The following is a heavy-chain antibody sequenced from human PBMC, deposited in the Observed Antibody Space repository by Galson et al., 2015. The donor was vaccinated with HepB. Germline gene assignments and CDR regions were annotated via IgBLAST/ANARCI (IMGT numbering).Heavy chain of an antibody. CDR3: AKALYRDIVVVPAAMGPLYYYYGMDV. J-gene: IGHJ6*02. Sequence: SLRLSCAASGFTVNRDYMSWVRQAPGKGLEWVSVIYSGGGTYYADSVKGRFTISRDNSKNTLYLQMNSLRAEDTAVYYCAKALYRDIVVVPAAMGPLYYYYGMDVWGQGTTVTVSS. V-gene: IGHV3-53*01. D-gene: IGHD2-2*01. CDR2: IYSGGGT. CDR1: GFTVNRDY.